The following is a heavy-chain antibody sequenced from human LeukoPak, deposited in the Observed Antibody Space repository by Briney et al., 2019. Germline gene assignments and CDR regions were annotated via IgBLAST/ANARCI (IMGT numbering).Heavy chain of an antibody. CDR3: ATSRFSGGLGRFDP. CDR2: IYTSGST. D-gene: IGHD3-10*01. Sequence: SETLSLTCTVSGGSINSGSYYYHWIRQPAGKGLEWIGRIYTSGSTIYNPSLESRVTISVDTPKNQVSLKLTSVTAADTALYYCATSRFSGGLGRFDPWGQGTLVTVSS. CDR1: GGSINSGSYY. V-gene: IGHV4-61*02. J-gene: IGHJ5*02.